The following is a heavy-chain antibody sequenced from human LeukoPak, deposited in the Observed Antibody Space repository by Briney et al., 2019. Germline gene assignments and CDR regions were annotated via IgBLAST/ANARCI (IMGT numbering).Heavy chain of an antibody. CDR2: ISAYNGNT. V-gene: IGHV1-18*01. Sequence: ASVKVSCKASGYTFTNYGISWVRQAPGQGLEWMGWISAYNGNTNYAQKLQGRVTMTTDTSTSTAYMELRSLRSDDTAVYYCARFGYYDILTGYYRENWFHPWGPGTLVTVSS. CDR3: ARFGYYDILTGYYRENWFHP. D-gene: IGHD3-9*01. CDR1: GYTFTNYG. J-gene: IGHJ5*02.